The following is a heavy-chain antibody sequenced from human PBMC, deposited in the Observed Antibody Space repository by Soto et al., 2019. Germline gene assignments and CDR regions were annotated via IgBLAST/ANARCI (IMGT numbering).Heavy chain of an antibody. Sequence: EVQLVESGGGLVQPGGSLRLSCVASGFTFSGSWMHWVRQAPGKGLVWLSRIIGDGSGADYADSVKGRFIISRDNAKNTVYLQMDSLGAEDTAVYYCASVAVATRGIDYWGQGTLVTVSS. D-gene: IGHD6-19*01. CDR1: GFTFSGSW. J-gene: IGHJ4*02. V-gene: IGHV3-74*01. CDR3: ASVAVATRGIDY. CDR2: IIGDGSGA.